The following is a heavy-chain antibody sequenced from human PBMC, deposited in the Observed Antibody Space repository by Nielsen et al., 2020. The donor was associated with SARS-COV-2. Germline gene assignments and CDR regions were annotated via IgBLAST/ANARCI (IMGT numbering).Heavy chain of an antibody. CDR3: AKNLGGSGIFDY. J-gene: IGHJ4*02. Sequence: GGSLRLSCAASGFTFSSYAMRWVRQAPGKGLEWVSAISGSGGSTYYADSVKGRFTISRDNSKNTLYLQMNSLRAEDTAVYYCAKNLGGSGIFDYWGQGTLVTVSS. CDR1: GFTFSSYA. V-gene: IGHV3-23*01. CDR2: ISGSGGST. D-gene: IGHD3-10*01.